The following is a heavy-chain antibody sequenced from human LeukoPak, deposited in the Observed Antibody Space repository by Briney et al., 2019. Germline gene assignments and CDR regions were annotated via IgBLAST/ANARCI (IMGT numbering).Heavy chain of an antibody. D-gene: IGHD2-21*01. V-gene: IGHV4-59*08. Sequence: SETLSLTCTVSGGSINNNYWGWFRQPPGKGLEWLGYIYSSGSTTYNPSLESRLAISIDTSKNHFSLKLSSVTAADTAVYFCAKRAVTTAGDLWSDPWGQGTLVTVSS. CDR2: IYSSGST. CDR3: AKRAVTTAGDLWSDP. CDR1: GGSINNNY. J-gene: IGHJ5*02.